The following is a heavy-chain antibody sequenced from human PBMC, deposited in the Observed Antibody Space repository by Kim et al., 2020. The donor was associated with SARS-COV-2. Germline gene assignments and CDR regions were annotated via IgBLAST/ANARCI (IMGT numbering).Heavy chain of an antibody. CDR1: GYSFTSYW. CDR2: IYPGDSDT. CDR3: ARRGDSSSWYYARSGYYYYGMDV. J-gene: IGHJ6*01. Sequence: GESLKISCKGSGYSFTSYWIGWVRQMPGKGLEWMGIIYPGDSDTGYSPSFQGQVTISADKSISTAYLQWSSLKASDTAMYYCARRGDSSSWYYARSGYYYYGMDVWGQGTTVTVSS. V-gene: IGHV5-51*01. D-gene: IGHD6-13*01.